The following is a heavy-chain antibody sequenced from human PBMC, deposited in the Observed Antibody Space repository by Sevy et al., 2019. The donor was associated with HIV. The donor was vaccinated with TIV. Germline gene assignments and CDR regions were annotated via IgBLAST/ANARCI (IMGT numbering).Heavy chain of an antibody. CDR1: GYTFTGYY. D-gene: IGHD1-7*01. V-gene: IGHV1-2*04. CDR3: ARDQNWNYDYYYYYGMDV. J-gene: IGHJ6*02. Sequence: ASVKVSCKASGYTFTGYYMHWVRQAPGQGLEWMGWINPNSGGTNYAQKFQGWVTMTRDTSISTAYMELSRLRSDDTAVYYCARDQNWNYDYYYYYGMDVWGQGTTVTVSS. CDR2: INPNSGGT.